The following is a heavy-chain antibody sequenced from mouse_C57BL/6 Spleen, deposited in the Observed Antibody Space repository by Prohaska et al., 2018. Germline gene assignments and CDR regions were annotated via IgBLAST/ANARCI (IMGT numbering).Heavy chain of an antibody. D-gene: IGHD1-1*01. V-gene: IGHV11-2*01. CDR2: INSDGSAI. CDR3: LRYGSSYSYVDV. Sequence: EVQLLETGGGLVQPGGSRGLSCEGSGFTFSGFWLSWVRQTPGKTLEWIGDINSDGSAINYAPSIKDRFTIFRDNDKSTLYLQMSNVRSEDTATYFCLRYGSSYSYVDVWGTGTTVTVSS. J-gene: IGHJ1*03. CDR1: GFTFSGFW.